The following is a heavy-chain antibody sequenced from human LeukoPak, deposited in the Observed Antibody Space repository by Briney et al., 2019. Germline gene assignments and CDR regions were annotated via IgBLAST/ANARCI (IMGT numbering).Heavy chain of an antibody. CDR1: GFTFSSYA. CDR2: ISGSGGST. D-gene: IGHD2-15*01. J-gene: IGHJ5*02. Sequence: XGSLRLSCAASGFTFSSYAMSWVRQAPGKGLEWVSAISGSGGSTYYADSVKGRFTISRDNSKNTLYLQMNSLRAEDTGVYYCXXXXXXVVVAATPSWFDPWGQGTLVTVSS. V-gene: IGHV3-23*01. CDR3: XXXXXXVVVAATPSWFDP.